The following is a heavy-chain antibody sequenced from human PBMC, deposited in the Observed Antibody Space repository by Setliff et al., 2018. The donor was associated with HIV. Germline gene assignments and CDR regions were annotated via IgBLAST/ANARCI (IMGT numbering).Heavy chain of an antibody. V-gene: IGHV1-2*02. J-gene: IGHJ6*02. Sequence: ASVKVSCKASGYTFTGYYMHWVRQAPGQGLEWMGWINPNSGGTNYAQKFQGRVTMTRDTSISTAYMGLSRLRSDDTAVYYCARSGYSSSWYLDYYYYYGMDVWGQGTTVTVSS. CDR2: INPNSGGT. CDR1: GYTFTGYY. D-gene: IGHD6-13*01. CDR3: ARSGYSSSWYLDYYYYYGMDV.